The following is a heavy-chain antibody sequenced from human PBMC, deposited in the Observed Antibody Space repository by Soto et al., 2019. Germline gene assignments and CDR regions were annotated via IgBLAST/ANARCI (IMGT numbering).Heavy chain of an antibody. Sequence: GGSLRLSCAASGFTFSSYAMHWVRQAPGKGLEWVAVISYDGSNKYYADSVQGRFTISRDNSKNTLYLQMNSLRAEDTAVYYCARDVAVAATYYYYGMDVWGQGTTVTVS. V-gene: IGHV3-30-3*01. CDR2: ISYDGSNK. CDR3: ARDVAVAATYYYYGMDV. D-gene: IGHD6-19*01. CDR1: GFTFSSYA. J-gene: IGHJ6*02.